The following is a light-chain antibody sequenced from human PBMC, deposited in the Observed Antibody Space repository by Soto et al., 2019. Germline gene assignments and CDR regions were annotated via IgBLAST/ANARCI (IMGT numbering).Light chain of an antibody. V-gene: IGKV1-39*01. CDR2: AGC. CDR1: QKVNSY. Sequence: DIQMTQSPSSLSASVGDRVTITCRASQKVNSYLSWYQQKPGKAPELLIYAGCNLQSGVPTRFTGTGSGTAFTLTISNLQPDDFATYYCLQSYSTPPLTFGPGTKVDIK. CDR3: LQSYSTPPLT. J-gene: IGKJ3*01.